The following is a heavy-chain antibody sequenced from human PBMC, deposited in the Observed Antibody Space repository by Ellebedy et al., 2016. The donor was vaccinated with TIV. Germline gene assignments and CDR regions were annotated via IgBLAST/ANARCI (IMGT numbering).Heavy chain of an antibody. V-gene: IGHV4-39*07. CDR1: GGFVNSSRHY. CDR2: VYYSGSP. J-gene: IGHJ4*02. CDR3: VRWVGHFDF. Sequence: MPGGSLRLSCDVSGGFVNSSRHYWAWIRQPPGKGLEWIGSVYYSGSPYYNPSFKSRVTLSADPSKNQFSLKLSSVTAADTAVYYCVRWVGHFDFWGQGTLVTVSS. D-gene: IGHD1-26*01.